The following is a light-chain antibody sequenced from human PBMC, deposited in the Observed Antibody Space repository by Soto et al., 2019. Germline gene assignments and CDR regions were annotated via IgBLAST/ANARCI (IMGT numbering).Light chain of an antibody. V-gene: IGKV3-15*01. J-gene: IGKJ2*02. Sequence: EIVLTQSPGTLSLSPGERATLSCRASQSVSSSYLAWYQQKFGQAPRLLIFGATTRATGMPARFSGSGSGTEFTLTISSLQSEDFAVYYCQQYNDWTRCTFGQGTKVDFK. CDR3: QQYNDWTRCT. CDR2: GAT. CDR1: QSVSSSY.